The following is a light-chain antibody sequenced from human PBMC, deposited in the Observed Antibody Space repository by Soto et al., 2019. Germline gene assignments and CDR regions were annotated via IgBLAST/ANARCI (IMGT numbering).Light chain of an antibody. CDR3: QSYDSSLSGYVV. Sequence: QSVLTQPPSVSGAPGQRVTISCTGSSSNIGARYDVHWYQQLPGTAPKLLIYGNSNRPSGVPDRFSGSKSGTSASLAITGLHAEDEADYYCQSYDSSLSGYVVFGGGTKLTVL. V-gene: IGLV1-40*01. CDR2: GNS. J-gene: IGLJ2*01. CDR1: SSNIGARYD.